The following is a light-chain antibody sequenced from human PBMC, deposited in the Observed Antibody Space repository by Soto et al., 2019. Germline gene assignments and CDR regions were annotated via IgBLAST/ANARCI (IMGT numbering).Light chain of an antibody. CDR1: QNIKNW. CDR2: TAS. CDR3: QQYNSYSRGT. Sequence: DIQMTQSPSTLSASVGDRVTIACRASQNIKNWLAWYQQKPGQVPKLLVYTASSLESGVPSRFSGSGSGTEFTLTISSLQPDDFATYCCQQYNSYSRGTFGQGTKVESK. V-gene: IGKV1-5*03. J-gene: IGKJ1*01.